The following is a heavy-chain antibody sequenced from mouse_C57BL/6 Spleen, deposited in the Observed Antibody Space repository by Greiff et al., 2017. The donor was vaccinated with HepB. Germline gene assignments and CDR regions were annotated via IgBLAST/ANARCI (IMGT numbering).Heavy chain of an antibody. CDR2: IYPGSGNT. Sequence: QVQLQQSGPELVKPGASVKISCKASGYSFTSYYIHWVKQRPGQGLEWIGWIYPGSGNTKYNEKFKGKATLTAYTSSSTAYMQLSSLTSEDSAVYYCARRDYYGSSWYFDVWGTGTTVTVSS. CDR3: ARRDYYGSSWYFDV. J-gene: IGHJ1*03. CDR1: GYSFTSYY. V-gene: IGHV1-66*01. D-gene: IGHD1-1*01.